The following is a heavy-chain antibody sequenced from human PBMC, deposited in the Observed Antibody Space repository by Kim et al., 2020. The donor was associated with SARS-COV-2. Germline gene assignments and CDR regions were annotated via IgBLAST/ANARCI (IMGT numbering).Heavy chain of an antibody. D-gene: IGHD6-6*01. CDR2: IDGNGDST. CDR3: AKVGPRIADGLDY. Sequence: GGSLRLSCAVSGFTFSNYAMMWVRQAPGKGLEWVTGIDGNGDSTYYADSVKGRFTISRDNSKNMVYLQMNSLRADDTAVYYCAKVGPRIADGLDYWGQGTLVTVSS. V-gene: IGHV3-23*01. J-gene: IGHJ4*02. CDR1: GFTFSNYA.